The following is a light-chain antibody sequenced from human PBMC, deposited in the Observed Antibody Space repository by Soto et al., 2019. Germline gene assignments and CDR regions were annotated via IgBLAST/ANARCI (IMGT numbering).Light chain of an antibody. J-gene: IGKJ4*01. CDR2: GAS. V-gene: IGKV3-20*01. CDR1: QSVSRSF. Sequence: ENLLTQSPGTLSLSPGEEATHSCRASQSVSRSFLAWYQQRPGQAPRLLIHGASSRVNGIPDRFSGSGFGTDFTLTISRLEPEDFAVYYCLQYGSSPFSFGGGTRVTIK. CDR3: LQYGSSPFS.